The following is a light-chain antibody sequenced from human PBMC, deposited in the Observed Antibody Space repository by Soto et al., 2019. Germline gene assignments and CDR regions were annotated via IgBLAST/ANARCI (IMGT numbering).Light chain of an antibody. CDR3: SSYTSSSTPLGV. J-gene: IGLJ1*01. Sequence: QSALTQPASVSGSPGQSITISCTGTSSDVGGYNYVSWYQQHPGKAPKLMIYEVSNRPSGVSHRFSGSKSGNTASLTISGLQAEDEADYYCSSYTSSSTPLGVFGTGTKVTVL. CDR2: EVS. V-gene: IGLV2-14*01. CDR1: SSDVGGYNY.